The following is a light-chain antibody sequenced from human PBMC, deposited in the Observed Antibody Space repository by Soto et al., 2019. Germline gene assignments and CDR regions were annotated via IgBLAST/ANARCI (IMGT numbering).Light chain of an antibody. Sequence: QSAVTQPPSASGSPGQSVTISCTGTSSDVGGYNYVSWYQQHPGKAPKLMIYEVSKRPSGVPDRFSGSKSGNTASLTVSGLQAEDEADYYCTSYAGSTNYVLGTG. CDR1: SSDVGGYNY. V-gene: IGLV2-8*01. CDR2: EVS. CDR3: TSYAGSTNYV. J-gene: IGLJ1*01.